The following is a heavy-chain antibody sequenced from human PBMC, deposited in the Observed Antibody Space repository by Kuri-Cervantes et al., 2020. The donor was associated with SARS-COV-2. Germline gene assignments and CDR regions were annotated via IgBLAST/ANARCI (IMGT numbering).Heavy chain of an antibody. V-gene: IGHV3-7*05. CDR3: AREDGFLEWLINITTYYYYDMDV. CDR1: GVTFSSYW. Sequence: GESLKISCAASGVTFSSYWMSWVRQAPGKGLEWVANIKQDGSEKYYVDSVKGRFTISRDNAKNSLYLQMNSLRAEDTSVYYCAREDGFLEWLINITTYYYYDMDVWGQGTTVTVSS. D-gene: IGHD3-3*01. CDR2: IKQDGSEK. J-gene: IGHJ6*02.